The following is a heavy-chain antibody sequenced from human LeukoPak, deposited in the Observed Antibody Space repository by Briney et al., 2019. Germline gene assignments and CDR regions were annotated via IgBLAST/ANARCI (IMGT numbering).Heavy chain of an antibody. Sequence: SETLSLTCTVSGGSISSYYWSWIRQPAGKGLEWIGRIYTSGGTNYNPSLKSRVTMSVDTSKNQFSLKLSSVTAADTAVYYCAREFIVVVHTGYYYYMDVWGKGTTVTVSS. CDR2: IYTSGGT. CDR1: GGSISSYY. V-gene: IGHV4-4*07. D-gene: IGHD2-2*01. CDR3: AREFIVVVHTGYYYYMDV. J-gene: IGHJ6*03.